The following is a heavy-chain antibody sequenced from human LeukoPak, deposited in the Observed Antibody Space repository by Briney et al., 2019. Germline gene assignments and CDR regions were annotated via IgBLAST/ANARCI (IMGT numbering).Heavy chain of an antibody. Sequence: GASVKVSCKASGGTFSSYAISWVRQAPGQGLEWMGGIIPIFGTANYAQKFQGRVTITADESTSTAYMELSSLRSEDTAVYYCARHKRDCSSTSCYNDAFDIWGQGTMVTVPS. D-gene: IGHD2-2*02. V-gene: IGHV1-69*13. CDR1: GGTFSSYA. CDR2: IIPIFGTA. CDR3: ARHKRDCSSTSCYNDAFDI. J-gene: IGHJ3*02.